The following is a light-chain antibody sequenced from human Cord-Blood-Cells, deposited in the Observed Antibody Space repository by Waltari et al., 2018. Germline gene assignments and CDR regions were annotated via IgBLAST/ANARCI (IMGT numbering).Light chain of an antibody. CDR3: QAWDSSTAVVV. CDR2: QDS. V-gene: IGLV3-1*01. CDR1: NLGDKF. Sequence: SYELTQPPSVSVSPGQTASITCSGDNLGDKFACWYQQKPGQSPVLVIYQDSKRPSGIPERFSGSNSGNTATLTISGTQAMDEADYYCQAWDSSTAVVVFGGGTKLTVL. J-gene: IGLJ2*01.